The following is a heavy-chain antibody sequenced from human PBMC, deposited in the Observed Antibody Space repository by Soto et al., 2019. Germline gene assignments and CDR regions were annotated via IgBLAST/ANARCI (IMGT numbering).Heavy chain of an antibody. V-gene: IGHV4-59*01. CDR3: ARYGGYCSGGSCYQVPYYFDY. CDR1: GGSISSYY. D-gene: IGHD2-15*01. Sequence: SETLSLTCTVSGGSISSYYWSWIRQPPGKGLEWIGYIYYSGSTNYNPSLKSRVTISVDTSKNQFSLKLSSVTAADTAVYYCARYGGYCSGGSCYQVPYYFDYWGQG. J-gene: IGHJ4*02. CDR2: IYYSGST.